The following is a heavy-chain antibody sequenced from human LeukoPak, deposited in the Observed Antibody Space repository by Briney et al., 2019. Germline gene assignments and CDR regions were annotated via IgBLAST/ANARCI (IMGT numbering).Heavy chain of an antibody. V-gene: IGHV4-30-4*08. D-gene: IGHD6-13*01. CDR1: GGSISSGDYY. CDR2: IYYSGST. J-gene: IGHJ4*02. CDR3: ARGGSSRFPLLDY. Sequence: PSETLSLTCTVSGGSISSGDYYWSWIRQPPGKGLEWIGYIYYSGSTYYNPSLKSRVTISVDTSKNQFSLKLSSVTAADTAVYYCARGGSSRFPLLDYWGQGTLVTVSS.